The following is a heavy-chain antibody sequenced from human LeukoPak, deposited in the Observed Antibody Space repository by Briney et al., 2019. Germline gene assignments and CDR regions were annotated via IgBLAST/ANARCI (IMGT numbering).Heavy chain of an antibody. CDR3: ARAWGGSGSEYDY. V-gene: IGHV1-2*02. D-gene: IGHD3-10*01. CDR1: GYXFTGYY. Sequence: ASVKVSCKASGYXFTGYYMHWVRQAPGQGLEWLGWINPNSGGTNYAQKFQGRVTMTRDTSISTAYMELSRLRSDDTAVYYCARAWGGSGSEYDYWGQGTLVTVSS. CDR2: INPNSGGT. J-gene: IGHJ4*02.